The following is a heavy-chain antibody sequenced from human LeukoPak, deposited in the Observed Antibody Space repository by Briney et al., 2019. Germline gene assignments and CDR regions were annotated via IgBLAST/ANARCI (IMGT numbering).Heavy chain of an antibody. Sequence: APVKVSCKASGYTFTSYDINWVRQATGQGLEWMGWMNPNSGNTGYAQKFQGRVTMTRNTSISTAYMELSSLRSEDTAVYYCARSTFNSVNLDYWGQGTLVTVSS. CDR2: MNPNSGNT. V-gene: IGHV1-8*01. D-gene: IGHD4-23*01. CDR1: GYTFTSYD. CDR3: ARSTFNSVNLDY. J-gene: IGHJ4*02.